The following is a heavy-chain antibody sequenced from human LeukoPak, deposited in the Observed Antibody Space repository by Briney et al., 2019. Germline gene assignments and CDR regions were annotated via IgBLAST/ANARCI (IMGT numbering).Heavy chain of an antibody. Sequence: SRPALVKPTQTLTLTCTFSGFSLTTSGMCVSWIRQPPGKALEWLARIDWDDDKYYCTSLKTRLTISKDTSKNQVVLTMTNMDPVDTATYYCARMMRIVATTPPYGMDVWGQGTTVTVSS. D-gene: IGHD5-12*01. CDR1: GFSLTTSGMC. J-gene: IGHJ6*02. V-gene: IGHV2-70*11. CDR2: IDWDDDK. CDR3: ARMMRIVATTPPYGMDV.